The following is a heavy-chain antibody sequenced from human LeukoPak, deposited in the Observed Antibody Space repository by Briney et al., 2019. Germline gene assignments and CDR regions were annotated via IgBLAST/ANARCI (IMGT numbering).Heavy chain of an antibody. Sequence: PGGSLRLSCAASGFIVSSKYMSWVRQAPGKGLEWVSVIYSGGCTYYAASVEGRFTISRDNSKNTVYLQMNNLRVDDTAVYYCARAGPIDYWGQGILVTVSS. CDR3: ARAGPIDY. CDR1: GFIVSSKY. V-gene: IGHV3-53*01. J-gene: IGHJ4*02. CDR2: IYSGGCT.